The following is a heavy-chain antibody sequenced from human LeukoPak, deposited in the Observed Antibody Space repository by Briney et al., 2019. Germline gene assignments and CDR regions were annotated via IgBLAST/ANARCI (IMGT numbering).Heavy chain of an antibody. D-gene: IGHD3-10*01. Sequence: SETLSLTCTVSGGSISSSSYYWGWIRQPPGKGLEWIGSIYYNGRSYYNPSLKSRVTISVDTSKNQFSLKLSSVTAADTAVYYCARVVRGAFDPWGQGTLATVSS. J-gene: IGHJ5*02. V-gene: IGHV4-39*07. CDR2: IYYNGRS. CDR3: ARVVRGAFDP. CDR1: GGSISSSSYY.